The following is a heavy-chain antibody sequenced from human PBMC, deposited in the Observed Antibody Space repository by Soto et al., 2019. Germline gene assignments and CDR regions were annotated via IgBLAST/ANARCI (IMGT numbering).Heavy chain of an antibody. D-gene: IGHD2-2*01. CDR2: IIPIFGTA. Sequence: GASVKVSCKASGGTFSSYAISWLRQAPGQGLEWMGGIIPIFGTANYAQKFQGRVTITADESTSTAYMELSSLRSEDTAVYYCAREGCSSTSCSWGVHHGMDVWGQGTTVTVSS. CDR1: GGTFSSYA. J-gene: IGHJ6*02. CDR3: AREGCSSTSCSWGVHHGMDV. V-gene: IGHV1-69*13.